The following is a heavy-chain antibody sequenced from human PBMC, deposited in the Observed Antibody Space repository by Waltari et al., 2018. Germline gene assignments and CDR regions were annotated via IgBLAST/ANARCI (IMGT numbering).Heavy chain of an antibody. V-gene: IGHV1-69*01. CDR2: SIPSFGTA. Sequence: QVQLVQSGAEVKKPGSSVKVSCKASGGTFSSYAISWVRQAPGQGLEWMGGSIPSFGTANYAQKFQGRVTITTDEATSTADMELSSLRAEDTAVYYCARDGYSGSSRGDYFDYWGQGTLVTVSS. CDR3: ARDGYSGSSRGDYFDY. J-gene: IGHJ4*02. CDR1: GGTFSSYA. D-gene: IGHD1-26*01.